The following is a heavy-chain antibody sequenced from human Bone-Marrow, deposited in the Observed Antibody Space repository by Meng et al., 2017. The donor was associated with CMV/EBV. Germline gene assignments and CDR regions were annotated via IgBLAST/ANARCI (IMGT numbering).Heavy chain of an antibody. D-gene: IGHD6-6*01. V-gene: IGHV3-7*03. Sequence: GGSLRLSCAASGFTFSNYWMSWVRQAPGKGLEWVANIKQDGSEKYYVDSVKGRFTISRDNAKNSLYLQMNSLKTEDTAVYYCTSSSLPLYYYGMDVWGQGTTVTVSS. CDR1: GFTFSNYW. CDR3: TSSSLPLYYYGMDV. J-gene: IGHJ6*02. CDR2: IKQDGSEK.